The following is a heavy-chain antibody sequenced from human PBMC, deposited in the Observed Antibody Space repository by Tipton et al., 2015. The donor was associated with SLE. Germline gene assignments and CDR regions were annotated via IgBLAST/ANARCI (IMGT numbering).Heavy chain of an antibody. V-gene: IGHV4-34*01. D-gene: IGHD3-3*01. Sequence: GLVKPSETLSLTCTVSGGSISSCYWSWIRQPPGKGLEWIGEINHSGSTNYNPSLKSRVTISVDTPKTQFSLKLSSVTAADTAVYYCATDYDFWSGYLGYWGQGTLVTVSS. CDR2: INHSGST. J-gene: IGHJ4*02. CDR3: ATDYDFWSGYLGY. CDR1: GGSISSCY.